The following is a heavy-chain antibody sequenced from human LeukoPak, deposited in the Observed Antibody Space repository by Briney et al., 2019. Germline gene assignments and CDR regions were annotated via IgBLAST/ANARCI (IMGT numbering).Heavy chain of an antibody. D-gene: IGHD3-10*01. V-gene: IGHV4-59*01. CDR1: GGSISGYY. Sequence: PSETLSLTCTVSGGSISGYYWSWIRQPPGKGLEWIGYIYYSGSTNYNPSLKSRVTISVDTSKNQFSLKLSSVTAADTAVYYCARGVGPMWGQREYYFDYWGQGTLVTVSS. J-gene: IGHJ4*02. CDR2: IYYSGST. CDR3: ARGVGPMWGQREYYFDY.